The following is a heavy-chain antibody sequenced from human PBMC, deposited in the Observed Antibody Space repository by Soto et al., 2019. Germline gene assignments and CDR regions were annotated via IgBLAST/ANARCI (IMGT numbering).Heavy chain of an antibody. V-gene: IGHV3-11*06. CDR2: ISTTRNYT. Sequence: GGSLRLSCTVSGFTFSDHFMAWVRQAPGKGLEWVSDISTTRNYTKYADSVKGRFSMSRDNARNSVYLQMNRLRADDTAVYYCARVPRDYYLYYFDYWGQGALVTVSS. CDR1: GFTFSDHF. CDR3: ARVPRDYYLYYFDY. D-gene: IGHD3-3*01. J-gene: IGHJ4*02.